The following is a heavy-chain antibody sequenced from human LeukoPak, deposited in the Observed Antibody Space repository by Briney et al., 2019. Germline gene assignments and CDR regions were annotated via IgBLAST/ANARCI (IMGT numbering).Heavy chain of an antibody. D-gene: IGHD4-17*01. Sequence: GGSLRLSCAASGFAFSSSNLNWFRQAPGKGLEWVSSITSDAYIYYADSLKGRFSIYRDNAKNSVYLQMISLRAEDTAVYYCARADYGDYGVDYWGQGTLVTVSS. CDR2: ITSDAYI. V-gene: IGHV3-21*01. CDR3: ARADYGDYGVDY. CDR1: GFAFSSSN. J-gene: IGHJ4*02.